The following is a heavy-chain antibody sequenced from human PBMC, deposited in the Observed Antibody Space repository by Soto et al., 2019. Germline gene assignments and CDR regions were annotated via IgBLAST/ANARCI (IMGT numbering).Heavy chain of an antibody. CDR3: TRAFDPKQLWFDY. CDR1: GFTFSNYA. Sequence: LRLSCAASGFTFSNYAVHWVRQAPGKGLEWVALISYDGTNKYYADSVKGRFTISRDNSKNTLYLQMNSLRAEDTALYYCTRAFDPKQLWFDYWGQGTLVTVSS. CDR2: ISYDGTNK. D-gene: IGHD5-18*01. J-gene: IGHJ4*02. V-gene: IGHV3-30-3*01.